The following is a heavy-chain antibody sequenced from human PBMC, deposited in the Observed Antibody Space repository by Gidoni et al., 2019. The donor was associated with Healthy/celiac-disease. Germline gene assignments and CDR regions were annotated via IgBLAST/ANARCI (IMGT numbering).Heavy chain of an antibody. CDR3: AKGGGDYDSSGYPYYYYYGMDV. CDR2: ISYDGSNK. Sequence: SSYGMHWVRQAPGKGLEWVAVISYDGSNKYYADSVKGRFTISRDNSKNTLYLQMNSLRAEDTAVYYCAKGGGDYDSSGYPYYYYYGMDVWGQGTTVTVSS. D-gene: IGHD3-22*01. V-gene: IGHV3-30*18. J-gene: IGHJ6*02. CDR1: SSYG.